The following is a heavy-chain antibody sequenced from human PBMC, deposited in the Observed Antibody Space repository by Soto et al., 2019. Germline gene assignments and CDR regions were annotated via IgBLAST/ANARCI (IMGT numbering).Heavy chain of an antibody. CDR3: ARVSQGCSANNCYCGP. CDR1: GGSVRAPDW. J-gene: IGHJ5*01. D-gene: IGHD2-15*01. Sequence: XETLSLPITLSGGSVRAPDWWNWVRQAPDKGLEWIAEVHISGHSNYNPSLRSRVSVSIDSSKNQFYLNLNSVTAADTAIYYCARVSQGCSANNCYCGPWGQGTHVTLPS. V-gene: IGHV4-4*02. CDR2: VHISGHS.